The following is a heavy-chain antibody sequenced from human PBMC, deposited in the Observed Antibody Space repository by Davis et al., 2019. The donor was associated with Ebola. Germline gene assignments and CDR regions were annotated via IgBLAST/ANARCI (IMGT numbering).Heavy chain of an antibody. CDR3: GRHVGGTWAPWLDP. J-gene: IGHJ5*02. D-gene: IGHD1-26*01. V-gene: IGHV4-59*08. Sequence: SETLSLTCTVSGDSISGNFWSWIRQPSGKGLEWIGYIYYSGATKYNPSLQSRVTISVDTSKNQFSLKLTSVTATDTAVYYCGRHVGGTWAPWLDPWGQGIRVTVSS. CDR2: IYYSGAT. CDR1: GDSISGNF.